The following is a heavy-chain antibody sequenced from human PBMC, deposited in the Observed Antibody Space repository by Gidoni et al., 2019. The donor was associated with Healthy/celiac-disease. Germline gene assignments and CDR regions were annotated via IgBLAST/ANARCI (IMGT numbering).Heavy chain of an antibody. CDR1: GGSISSYY. Sequence: QVQLQESGPGLVKPSETLSLTCTVSGGSISSYYWSWIRQPPGKGLEWIGYIYYSGSTNYNPSLKSRVTISVDTSKNQFSLKLSSVTAADTAVYYCARLRNYDYVWGSYRYFDYWGQGTLVTVSS. J-gene: IGHJ4*02. CDR2: IYYSGST. V-gene: IGHV4-59*08. CDR3: ARLRNYDYVWGSYRYFDY. D-gene: IGHD3-16*02.